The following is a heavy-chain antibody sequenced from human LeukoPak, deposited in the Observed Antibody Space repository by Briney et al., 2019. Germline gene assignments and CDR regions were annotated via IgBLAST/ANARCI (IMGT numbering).Heavy chain of an antibody. J-gene: IGHJ4*02. CDR1: DYSISSGNY. Sequence: SETLSLTCAVSDYSISSGNYWVWIRQPPGKGLEWIGSVYHSGSTHYSPSLKSRVTIAVDTSKNQFSLKLSSVTAADTAVYYCARNDSSGYFDYWGQGTLVTASS. CDR3: ARNDSSGYFDY. D-gene: IGHD3-22*01. CDR2: VYHSGST. V-gene: IGHV4-38-2*01.